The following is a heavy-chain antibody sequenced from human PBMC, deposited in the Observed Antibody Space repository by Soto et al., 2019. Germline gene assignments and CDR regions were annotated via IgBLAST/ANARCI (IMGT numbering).Heavy chain of an antibody. CDR1: GGSISSSSYY. CDR2: SYYSGST. D-gene: IGHD6-13*01. V-gene: IGHV4-39*01. Sequence: QLQLQESVPGLVKPSETLSLTCTVSGGSISSSSYYWGWIRQPPGKGLEWIGSSYYSGSTYYNPSLKSRVTISVDTSKNQSSLKLSSVTAADTAVYYRARRIAAAAPELYYYYGMDVTGQGTTVTVSS. CDR3: ARRIAAAAPELYYYYGMDV. J-gene: IGHJ6*02.